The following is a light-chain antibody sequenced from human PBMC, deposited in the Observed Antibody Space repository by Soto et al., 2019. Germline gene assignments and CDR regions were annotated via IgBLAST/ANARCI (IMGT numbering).Light chain of an antibody. Sequence: EIVLTQSPATLSLSPGERATLSCRASQSVSSYLAWYQQKPGQAPRLLIYDASNRATGIPARFSGSGSGTEFTLTISSLQPDDFAPYYCQHYNSYSEAFGQGTKVDIK. V-gene: IGKV3-11*01. CDR1: QSVSSY. CDR2: DAS. J-gene: IGKJ1*01. CDR3: QHYNSYSEA.